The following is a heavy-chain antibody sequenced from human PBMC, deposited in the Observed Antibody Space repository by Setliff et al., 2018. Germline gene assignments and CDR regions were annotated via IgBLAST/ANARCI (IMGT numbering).Heavy chain of an antibody. Sequence: PGESLRLSCAASGFTFSSYWMHWVRQDPGKGLVWVSRVNDDGSSAMYADSVKGRFTMSRDNAKNTLYLQMNSLRAEDTAVYYCARAYYGTVNGYSSYYGLDVWGQGTTVTVSS. CDR3: ARAYYGTVNGYSSYYGLDV. CDR2: VNDDGSSA. V-gene: IGHV3-74*03. J-gene: IGHJ6*02. CDR1: GFTFSSYW. D-gene: IGHD3-9*01.